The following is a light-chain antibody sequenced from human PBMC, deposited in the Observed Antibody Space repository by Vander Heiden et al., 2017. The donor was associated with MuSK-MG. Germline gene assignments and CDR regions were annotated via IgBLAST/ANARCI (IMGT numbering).Light chain of an antibody. Sequence: SYELTQPPSVSVSPCQPASIPCSGDKLGNKYACWYQQKPGQSPVLVIYKDSKRPSGITERFSGSNSGNTATLTISGTRAMDEADYYCQAWDSDTVVFGGGTKLTVL. J-gene: IGLJ2*01. V-gene: IGLV3-1*01. CDR3: QAWDSDTVV. CDR1: KLGNKY. CDR2: KDS.